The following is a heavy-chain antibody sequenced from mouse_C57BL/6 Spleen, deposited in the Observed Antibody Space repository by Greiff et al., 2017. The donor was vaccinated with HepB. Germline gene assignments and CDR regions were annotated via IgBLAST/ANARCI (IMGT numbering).Heavy chain of an antibody. CDR3: ARDSYVYYAMDY. D-gene: IGHD6-5*01. CDR2: ISYDGSN. CDR1: GYSITSGYY. V-gene: IGHV3-6*01. J-gene: IGHJ4*01. Sequence: VQLQQSGPGLVKPSQSLSLTCSVTGYSITSGYYWNWIRQFPGNKLEWMGYISYDGSNNYNPSPKNRISITRDTSKNQFFLKLNSVTTEDTATYYCARDSYVYYAMDYWGQGTSVTVSS.